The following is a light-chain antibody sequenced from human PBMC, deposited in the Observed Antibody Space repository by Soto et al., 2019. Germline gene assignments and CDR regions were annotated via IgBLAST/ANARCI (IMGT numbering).Light chain of an antibody. CDR3: QVWDSSPDPNCL. CDR1: NIGNTP. J-gene: IGLJ1*01. Sequence: SYELTQPPSVSVAPGQTARITCGGNNIGNTPVHWYQQKPGQAPVLVIYYDNDRPSGIPERFSGSNSGNTATLTIRGVEAADEADYYCQVWDSSPDPNCLFGPGTKVTVL. V-gene: IGLV3-21*04. CDR2: YDN.